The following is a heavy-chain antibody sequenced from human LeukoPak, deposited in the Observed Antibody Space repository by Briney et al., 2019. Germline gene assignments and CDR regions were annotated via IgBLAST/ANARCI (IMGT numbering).Heavy chain of an antibody. Sequence: GASVKVSCKASGYTFNGYYMHWVRQAPGQGLEWMGWINPNSGGTNYAQKFQGRVTMTRDTSISTAYMELSRLRSDDTAVYYCARAFGSGWYAGYDAFDIWGQGTMVTVSS. CDR2: INPNSGGT. CDR1: GYTFNGYY. V-gene: IGHV1-2*02. D-gene: IGHD6-19*01. J-gene: IGHJ3*02. CDR3: ARAFGSGWYAGYDAFDI.